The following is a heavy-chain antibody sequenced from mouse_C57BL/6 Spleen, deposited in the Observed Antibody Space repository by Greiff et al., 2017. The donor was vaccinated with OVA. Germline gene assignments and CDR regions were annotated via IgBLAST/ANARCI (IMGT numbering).Heavy chain of an antibody. J-gene: IGHJ2*01. Sequence: EVKLMESGGGLVKPGGSLKLSCAASGFTFSDYGMHWVRQAPEQGLEWVAYISSGSSTIYYADTVKGRFTISRDNAKTTLFLQMTSLRSEDTAMYYCARGGNNYYGSSYDYWGQGTTLTVSS. CDR1: GFTFSDYG. D-gene: IGHD1-1*01. CDR3: ARGGNNYYGSSYDY. V-gene: IGHV5-17*01. CDR2: ISSGSSTI.